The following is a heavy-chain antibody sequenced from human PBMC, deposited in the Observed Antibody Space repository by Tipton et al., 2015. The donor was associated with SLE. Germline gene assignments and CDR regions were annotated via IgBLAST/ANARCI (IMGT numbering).Heavy chain of an antibody. J-gene: IGHJ4*02. V-gene: IGHV4-61*02. CDR2: IYHSGST. D-gene: IGHD6-13*01. CDR1: GGSISSGSYH. Sequence: TLSLTCTVSGGSISSGSYHWSWIRQPAGKGLEWIGSIYHSGSTYYNPSPKSRVTISVDTSKNQFSLKLSSVTAADTAVYYCARILAAAGTGGYWGQGTLVTVSS. CDR3: ARILAAAGTGGY.